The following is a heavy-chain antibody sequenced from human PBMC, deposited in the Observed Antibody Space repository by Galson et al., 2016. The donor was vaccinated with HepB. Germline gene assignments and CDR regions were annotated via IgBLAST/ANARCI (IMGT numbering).Heavy chain of an antibody. V-gene: IGHV4-59*01. CDR2: IYYSGST. D-gene: IGHD2/OR15-2a*01. J-gene: IGHJ6*03. CDR1: GGYISGYY. Sequence: SEPLSLTCTVSGGYISGYYWTWIRQPPGKGLEWIGYIYYSGSTNYNPSLKSRVTITVDTPKNQFTLKLNSVTAADTAVYYCARLRGYYFGPSYYYYMAVWGKGTTVTVSS. CDR3: ARLRGYYFGPSYYYYMAV.